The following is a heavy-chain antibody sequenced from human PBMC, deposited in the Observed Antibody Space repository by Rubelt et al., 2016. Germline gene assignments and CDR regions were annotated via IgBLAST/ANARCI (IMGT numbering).Heavy chain of an antibody. J-gene: IGHJ4*02. CDR2: IIPVVATA. Sequence: QVQLVQSGAEVKRPGSSVRISGKASGGPFDDYAVSWVRQAAGQGLEWMGRIIPVVATAAYAQKFQGRMPLTAGMYTNTVYMDLTSLTSDDTATYFCTREAVELATITHLHYWGQGTLVTVSS. CDR3: TREAVELATITHLHY. D-gene: IGHD5-24*01. V-gene: IGHV1-69*04. CDR1: GGPFDDYA.